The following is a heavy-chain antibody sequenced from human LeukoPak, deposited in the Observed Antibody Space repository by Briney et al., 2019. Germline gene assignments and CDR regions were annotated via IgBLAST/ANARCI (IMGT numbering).Heavy chain of an antibody. CDR2: INGYGSST. CDR3: ARDTPGNTALDY. V-gene: IGHV3-74*01. Sequence: GGSLRLSCAASGFTFISYWMHWVRQAPGKGLVWVSRINGYGSSTDFADSVKGRFTISRDNAKNTLYLQMNSLRAEDTAVYYCARDTPGNTALDYWGQGTLVTVSS. J-gene: IGHJ4*02. D-gene: IGHD5-18*01. CDR1: GFTFISYW.